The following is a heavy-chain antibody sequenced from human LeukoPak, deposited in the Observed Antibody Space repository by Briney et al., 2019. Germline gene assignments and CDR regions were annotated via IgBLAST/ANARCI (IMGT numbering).Heavy chain of an antibody. CDR2: ISAYNGNT. Sequence: ASVKVSCKASGYTFTSYGIGWVRQAPGQGLEWMGWISAYNGNTNYAQKLQGRVTMTTDTSTSTAYMELRSLRSDDTAVYYCARDQGFFTIFGVHYYYGMDVWGQGTTVTVSS. V-gene: IGHV1-18*01. CDR1: GYTFTSYG. J-gene: IGHJ6*02. CDR3: ARDQGFFTIFGVHYYYGMDV. D-gene: IGHD3-3*01.